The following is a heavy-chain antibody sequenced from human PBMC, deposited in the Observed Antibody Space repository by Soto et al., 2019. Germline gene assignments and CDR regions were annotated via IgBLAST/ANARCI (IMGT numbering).Heavy chain of an antibody. Sequence: QPQLQESGPGLVKPSETLSLTCTVSGGSIISDHYYWAWIRQPPGKGLEWMGNMHDSGNTYQNPALKSRVTIIVDTSKNQFSLHLSSVTAADTAVYYCARHGGNKFDYWGQGTLVTVSS. D-gene: IGHD3-16*01. CDR2: MHDSGNT. CDR1: GGSIISDHYY. CDR3: ARHGGNKFDY. J-gene: IGHJ4*02. V-gene: IGHV4-39*01.